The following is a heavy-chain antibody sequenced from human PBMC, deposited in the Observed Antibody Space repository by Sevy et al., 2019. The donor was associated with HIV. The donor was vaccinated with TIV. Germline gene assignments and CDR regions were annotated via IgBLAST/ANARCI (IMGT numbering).Heavy chain of an antibody. CDR2: ISAYSGNT. Sequence: ASVKVSCKASGYTFSSYGITWVRQAPGQGLEWMGWISAYSGNTNYAQKLQGRVTLTTDTSTNTAYMELRSLRSDDTAVYYCARARITVTTLNWFDPWGQGTLVSVSS. CDR3: ARARITVTTLNWFDP. D-gene: IGHD4-17*01. CDR1: GYTFSSYG. V-gene: IGHV1-18*01. J-gene: IGHJ5*02.